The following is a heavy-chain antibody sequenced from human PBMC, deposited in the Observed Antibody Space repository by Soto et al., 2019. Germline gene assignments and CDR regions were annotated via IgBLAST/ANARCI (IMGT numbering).Heavy chain of an antibody. Sequence: QVQLVESGGGVVQPGRSLRLSCAASGFTFSSYGMHWVRQAPGKGLEWVAVISYDGSNKYYADSVKGRFTISRDNSKNTLYLQMNSLRAEDTAVYYCANDRVSREWELLGWGQGTLVTVSS. CDR1: GFTFSSYG. V-gene: IGHV3-30*18. J-gene: IGHJ4*02. CDR2: ISYDGSNK. CDR3: ANDRVSREWELLG. D-gene: IGHD1-26*01.